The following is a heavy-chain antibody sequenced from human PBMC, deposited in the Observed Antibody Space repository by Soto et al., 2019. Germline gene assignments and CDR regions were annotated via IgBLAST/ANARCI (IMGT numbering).Heavy chain of an antibody. CDR3: ARDYRSPSGGMDV. V-gene: IGHV1-3*01. Sequence: ASVKVSCKASGYTLTSYATHWVRQAPGQRPEWMGWINGGNGKTKYSQRFQGRVTITRDTSKNQFSLKLSSVTAADTAVYYCARDYRSPSGGMDVWGQGTTVTVSS. J-gene: IGHJ6*02. CDR1: GYTLTSYA. CDR2: INGGNGKT. D-gene: IGHD3-16*02.